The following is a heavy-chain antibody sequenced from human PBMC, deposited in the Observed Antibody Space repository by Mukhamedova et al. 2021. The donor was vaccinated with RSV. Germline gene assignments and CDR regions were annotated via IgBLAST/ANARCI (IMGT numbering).Heavy chain of an antibody. CDR2: ISGSTYHT. D-gene: IGHD3-10*01. CDR3: ARVKGSGHYGMDV. V-gene: IGHV3-21*01. J-gene: IGHJ6*02. Sequence: VSSISGSTYHTYYADSVKGRFTISRDNAKNSLYLQMNSLRAEDTAVYYCARVKGSGHYGMDVCGQGTTVTVSS.